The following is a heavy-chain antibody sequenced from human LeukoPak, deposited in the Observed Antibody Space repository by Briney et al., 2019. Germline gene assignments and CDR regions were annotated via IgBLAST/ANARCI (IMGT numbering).Heavy chain of an antibody. CDR3: ARDTMAARPGSGFDY. CDR2: ISGSGITI. D-gene: IGHD6-6*01. CDR1: GFTFSDYY. J-gene: IGHJ4*02. V-gene: IGHV3-11*01. Sequence: GGSLRLSCAASGFTFSDYYMSWIRQAPGKGLEWVSSISGSGITIYYADSMWGRFTISRDNANKSLFLQMNSLRAEDTAVYYCARDTMAARPGSGFDYWGQGTLVTVSS.